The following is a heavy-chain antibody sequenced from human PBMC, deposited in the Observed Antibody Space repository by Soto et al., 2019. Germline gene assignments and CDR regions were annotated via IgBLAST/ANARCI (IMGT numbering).Heavy chain of an antibody. CDR3: AKGHMSRFGELLFSSSY. J-gene: IGHJ4*02. D-gene: IGHD3-10*02. Sequence: PGGSLRLSCAASGFTFSSYGMHWVRQAPGKGLEWVAVISYDGSNKYYADSVKGRFTISRDNSKNTLYLQMNSLRAEDTAVYYRAKGHMSRFGELLFSSSYWGQGTLVTVSS. CDR1: GFTFSSYG. V-gene: IGHV3-30*18. CDR2: ISYDGSNK.